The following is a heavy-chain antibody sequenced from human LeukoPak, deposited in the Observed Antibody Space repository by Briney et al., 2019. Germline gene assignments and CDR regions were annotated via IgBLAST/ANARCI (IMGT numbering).Heavy chain of an antibody. CDR1: GYTFTSYY. CDR3: ARDQEGQYPTDY. V-gene: IGHV1-46*01. D-gene: IGHD2-2*01. CDR2: INPSGGST. J-gene: IGHJ4*02. Sequence: GASVKVSCKAPGYTFTSYYMHWVRQAPGQGLERMGIINPSGGSTSYAQKFQGRVTMTRDTSTSTVYMELSSLRSEDTAVYYCARDQEGQYPTDYWGQGTLVTVSS.